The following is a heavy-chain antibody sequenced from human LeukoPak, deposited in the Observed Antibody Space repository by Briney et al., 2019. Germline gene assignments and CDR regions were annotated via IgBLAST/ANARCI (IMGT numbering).Heavy chain of an antibody. Sequence: SETLSLTCTVSGGSISSGDFCWSWIRQPPGKGLEWIGYIYYSGSTYYNPSLKSRVTISVDTSKNQFSLKLSSVTAADTAVYYCARDLLYSSPGFDYWGQGTLVTVSS. CDR3: ARDLLYSSPGFDY. V-gene: IGHV4-30-4*08. CDR1: GGSISSGDFC. D-gene: IGHD6-13*01. CDR2: IYYSGST. J-gene: IGHJ4*02.